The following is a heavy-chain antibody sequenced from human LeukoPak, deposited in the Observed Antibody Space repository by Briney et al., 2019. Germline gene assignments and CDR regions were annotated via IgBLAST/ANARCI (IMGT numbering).Heavy chain of an antibody. CDR1: GFTFSSYS. CDR2: ISDSGGST. CDR3: AKDRGTAMVKYYYGMDV. V-gene: IGHV3-23*01. J-gene: IGHJ6*04. D-gene: IGHD5-18*01. Sequence: PGGSLRLSCAASGFTFSSYSMNWVRQAPGKGLEWVSAISDSGGSTYYADSVKGRFTISRDNSKNTLYLQMNSLRAEDTAVYYCAKDRGTAMVKYYYGMDVWGKGTTVTVSS.